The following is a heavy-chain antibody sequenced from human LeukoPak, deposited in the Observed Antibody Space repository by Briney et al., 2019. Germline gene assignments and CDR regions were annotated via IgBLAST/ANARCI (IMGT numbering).Heavy chain of an antibody. CDR1: GFVFRMYG. Sequence: GGSLRLSCEASGFVFRMYGMHWVRQAPGKGLEWVAVISDDGSRSYFANSVKGRFTMSKDNSKNTVYLQMNSLRPDDTAVYFCAKDRAGAADYWGQGTRVIVSS. CDR3: AKDRAGAADY. CDR2: ISDDGSRS. V-gene: IGHV3-30*18. J-gene: IGHJ4*02. D-gene: IGHD6-19*01.